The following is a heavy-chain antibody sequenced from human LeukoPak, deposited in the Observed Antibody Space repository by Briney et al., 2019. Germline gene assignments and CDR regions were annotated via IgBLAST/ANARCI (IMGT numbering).Heavy chain of an antibody. Sequence: SVKVSCNASGYGFTDYGFTWVRQAPGQGLDWMGWISAYNGNTNYAQKLQGRVTMTTDTSTSTAQMERRSLRSDDTAVYYCARTFRYFGSGSYYSGRSFYYGMDVWGQGTTVTVSS. CDR2: ISAYNGNT. CDR1: GYGFTDYG. V-gene: IGHV1-18*01. CDR3: ARTFRYFGSGSYYSGRSFYYGMDV. J-gene: IGHJ6*02. D-gene: IGHD3-10*01.